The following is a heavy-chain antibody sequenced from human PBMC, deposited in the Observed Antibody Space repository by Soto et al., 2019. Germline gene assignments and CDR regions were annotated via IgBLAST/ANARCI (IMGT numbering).Heavy chain of an antibody. Sequence: QVQLVQSGAEVKKPGSSVKVSCKASGGTFSSHAFNWVRQAPGQGLEWMGGIRPIIGTANYAQKFQGRVTISGDESTGAASMEMSSLRSEGTAVDYCARDLESRAGNISHLDYWGQGTLVTVSS. CDR1: GGTFSSHA. D-gene: IGHD6-13*01. CDR2: IRPIIGTA. J-gene: IGHJ4*02. CDR3: ARDLESRAGNISHLDY. V-gene: IGHV1-69*01.